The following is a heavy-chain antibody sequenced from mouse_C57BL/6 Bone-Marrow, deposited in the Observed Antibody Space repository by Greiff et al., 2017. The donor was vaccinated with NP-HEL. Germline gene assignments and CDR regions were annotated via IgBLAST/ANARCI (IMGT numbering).Heavy chain of an antibody. D-gene: IGHD1-3*01. CDR3: ASRSGGAY. J-gene: IGHJ3*01. V-gene: IGHV5-6*02. Sequence: DVKLVESGGDLVKPGGSLKLSCAASGFTFSSYGMSWVRQTPDKRLELVATISSGGSYTYSPDSVKGRFTISRDNAKNTLYLQMSSLKSEDTAMYYCASRSGGAYWGQGTLVTVSA. CDR1: GFTFSSYG. CDR2: ISSGGSYT.